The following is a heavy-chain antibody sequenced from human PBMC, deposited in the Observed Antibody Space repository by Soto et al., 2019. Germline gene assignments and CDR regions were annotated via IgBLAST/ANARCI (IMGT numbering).Heavy chain of an antibody. CDR3: ARERGDSHWIDP. CDR2: VENSGST. CDR1: GGSVSSESYY. V-gene: IGHV4-61*01. Sequence: TSETLSLTCSVSGGSVSSESYYWSRIRQTPGKGLEWIGNVENSGSTKYNPSLKSRVTISVDTSKNQFSLKLSSVTGADTAVYYCARERGDSHWIDPWGQGTLVTVSS. J-gene: IGHJ5*02. D-gene: IGHD2-21*01.